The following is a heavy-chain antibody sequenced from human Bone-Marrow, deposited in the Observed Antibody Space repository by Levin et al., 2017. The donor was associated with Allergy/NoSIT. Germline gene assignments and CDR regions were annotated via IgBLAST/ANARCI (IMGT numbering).Heavy chain of an antibody. V-gene: IGHV4-61*02. J-gene: IGHJ5*02. CDR2: IYTTGST. D-gene: IGHD1-1*01. Sequence: SETLSLTCTVSGGSVRSAVYYWTWIRQPAGKGLQWIGRIYTTGSTNYNPSLKSRVTMSIDTSKNQFSLRLSSVTAADTAVYYCARGETGTTYFDPWGQGSLVTVSS. CDR1: GGSVRSAVYY. CDR3: ARGETGTTYFDP.